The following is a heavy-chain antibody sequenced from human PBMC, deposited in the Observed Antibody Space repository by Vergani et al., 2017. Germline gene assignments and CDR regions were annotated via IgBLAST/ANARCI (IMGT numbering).Heavy chain of an antibody. Sequence: QVQLQESGPGLVKPSETLSLTCTVSGGSISSYYWSWIRQPPGKGLEWIGYIYYSGSTNYNPSLKSRVTISVDTSKNQFSLKLSSVTAADTAVYYFARVSAVAAGTFHSFWGYYYYGMDVWGQGTTVTVSS. D-gene: IGHD6-13*01. J-gene: IGHJ6*02. CDR3: ARVSAVAAGTFHSFWGYYYYGMDV. CDR1: GGSISSYY. V-gene: IGHV4-59*01. CDR2: IYYSGST.